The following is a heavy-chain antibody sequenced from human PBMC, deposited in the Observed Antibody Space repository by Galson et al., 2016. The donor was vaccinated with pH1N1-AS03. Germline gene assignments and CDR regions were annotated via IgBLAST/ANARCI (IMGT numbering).Heavy chain of an antibody. D-gene: IGHD3-16*02. Sequence: SVKVSCKASGYTLTRYYMHWVRQAPGQGLEWMGIIDPSGGPTTYAPKFQGRINITTDTSTRSVYMERVSLRSEDTAVYYFARRYYFDYCGQGTLVTVSS. V-gene: IGHV1-46*01. CDR3: ARRYYFDY. CDR1: GYTLTRYY. J-gene: IGHJ4*02. CDR2: IDPSGGPT.